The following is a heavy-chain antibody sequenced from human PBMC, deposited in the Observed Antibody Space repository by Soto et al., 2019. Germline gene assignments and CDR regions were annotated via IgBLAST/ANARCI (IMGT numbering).Heavy chain of an antibody. Sequence: PGGSLRLSCAASGFTFSNYGINWVRQAPGKGLEWVSGISDSGGTTNYADSVKGRFTISRDNSKNTLFLQMNSLRAEDTATYYCAHSGYSYGHSGAEYFQHWGQSTLVTVSS. CDR3: AHSGYSYGHSGAEYFQH. V-gene: IGHV3-23*01. CDR2: ISDSGGTT. D-gene: IGHD5-18*01. CDR1: GFTFSNYG. J-gene: IGHJ1*01.